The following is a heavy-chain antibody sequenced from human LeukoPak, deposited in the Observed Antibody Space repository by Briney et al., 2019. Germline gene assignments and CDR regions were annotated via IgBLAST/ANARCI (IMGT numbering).Heavy chain of an antibody. V-gene: IGHV3-21*01. CDR3: ARARGRSINDAFDI. D-gene: IGHD3-16*01. CDR1: RFTVSSNY. Sequence: GGSLRLSCAASRFTVSSNYMSWVRQAPGKGLEWVSCISTRSTYIYYADSVKGRFTISRDNAKNSLYLQMNSLRAEDTAVYYCARARGRSINDAFDIWGQGTMVTVSS. J-gene: IGHJ3*02. CDR2: ISTRSTYI.